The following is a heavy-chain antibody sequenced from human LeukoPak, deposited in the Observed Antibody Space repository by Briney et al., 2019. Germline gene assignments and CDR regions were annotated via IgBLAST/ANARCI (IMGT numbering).Heavy chain of an antibody. CDR3: TRMRGYNYGHWYLDL. J-gene: IGHJ2*01. CDR1: GYTFTSYD. CDR2: MNPTSGNT. V-gene: IGHV1-8*01. Sequence: ASVKVSCKAAGYTFTSYDINWVRQAPGQGLEWMGWMNPTSGNTGYAQKFQGRVTMTRDASIATAYMELSSLTSEDTALYYCTRMRGYNYGHWYLDLWGRGTPVTVSS. D-gene: IGHD5-18*01.